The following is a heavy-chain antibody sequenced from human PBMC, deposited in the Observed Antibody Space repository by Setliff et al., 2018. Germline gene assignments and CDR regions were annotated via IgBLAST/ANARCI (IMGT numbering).Heavy chain of an antibody. V-gene: IGHV1-69*05. CDR2: IIPMFGTP. J-gene: IGHJ4*02. CDR3: ARDKGTVVVSATSALIDY. Sequence: GASVKVSCKAPGDSFSNYAISWVRQAPGQGLEWMGGIIPMFGTPAYTQKFQDRVTITTDESTSTAYMELRGLRSDDTAVYYCARDKGTVVVSATSALIDYWGQGTLVTVSS. CDR1: GDSFSNYA. D-gene: IGHD2-21*01.